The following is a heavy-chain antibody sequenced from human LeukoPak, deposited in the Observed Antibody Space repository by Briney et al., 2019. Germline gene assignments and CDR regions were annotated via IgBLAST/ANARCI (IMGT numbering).Heavy chain of an antibody. V-gene: IGHV3-23*01. CDR3: AKGSYYYDSADYFDY. CDR1: GFTFSSYA. CDR2: LSGSGGNT. Sequence: GALRLSCAAPGFTFSSYAMSWVRQAPGKGLEWVSTLSGSGGNTYYADSVKGRVTISRDNSKNTLYLQMNSLRAEDTAVYHCAKGSYYYDSADYFDYWGQGTLVTVSS. J-gene: IGHJ4*02. D-gene: IGHD3-22*01.